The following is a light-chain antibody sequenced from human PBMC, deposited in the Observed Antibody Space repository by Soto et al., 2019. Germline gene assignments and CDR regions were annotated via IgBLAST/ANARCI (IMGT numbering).Light chain of an antibody. CDR2: DAS. J-gene: IGKJ3*01. CDR1: QSISTY. Sequence: ETVLTQSPATLSLSPGERATLSCRASQSISTYLAWYQQKPGQAPRLLIHDASHRATGIPARFSGSGSGTDFTLTISSLEPEDFAVYYGQNRYGFTFGPGTKVDIK. CDR3: QNRYGFT. V-gene: IGKV3-11*01.